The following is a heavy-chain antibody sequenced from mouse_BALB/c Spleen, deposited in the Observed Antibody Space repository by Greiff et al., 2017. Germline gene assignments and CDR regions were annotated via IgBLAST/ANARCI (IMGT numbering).Heavy chain of an antibody. CDR1: GFTFSSYA. V-gene: IGHV5-6-5*01. D-gene: IGHD1-1*01. Sequence: EVQLVESGGGLVKPGGSLKLSCAASGFTFSSYAMPWVRQTPGKRLEWVASISSGGSTYYPDSVKGRFTITRDNARNLLYLQMSSLRAEDTAMYYCASSYYSSSYEGWYFDVWGAGTTVTVSS. CDR3: ASSYYSSSYEGWYFDV. CDR2: ISSGGST. J-gene: IGHJ1*01.